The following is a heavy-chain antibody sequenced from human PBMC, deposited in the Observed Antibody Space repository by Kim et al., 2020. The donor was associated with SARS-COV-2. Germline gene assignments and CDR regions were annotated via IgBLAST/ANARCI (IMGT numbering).Heavy chain of an antibody. D-gene: IGHD3-10*01. CDR1: VGSISSSSYY. J-gene: IGHJ4*01. V-gene: IGHV4-39*01. CDR3: ARQGGLLWFGEVLFHY. Sequence: SETLSLTCTVSVGSISSSSYYWGWIRQPPGKGLEWIGSIYYSGSTYYNPTLKSRVTISVDTSKNQFSLKLSSVTAADTAVYYCARQGGLLWFGEVLFHY. CDR2: IYYSGST.